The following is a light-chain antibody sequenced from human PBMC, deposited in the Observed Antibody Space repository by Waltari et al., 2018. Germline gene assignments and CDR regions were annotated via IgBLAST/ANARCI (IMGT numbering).Light chain of an antibody. CDR1: QSLSNW. J-gene: IGKJ2*01. CDR2: GAS. V-gene: IGKV1-5*01. CDR3: QQSYSTPPYT. Sequence: DIQMIQSPSTLSASIGDRVTITCRASQSLSNWLAWYQQKPGKAPKLLIYGASSLESGVPSRFSGSGSGTEFTLTISSLQPDDFATYYCQQSYSTPPYTFGQGTKLEIK.